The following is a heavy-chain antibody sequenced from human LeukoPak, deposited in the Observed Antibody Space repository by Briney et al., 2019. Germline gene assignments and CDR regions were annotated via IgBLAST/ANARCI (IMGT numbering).Heavy chain of an antibody. Sequence: SSETLSLTCTVSGGSISSSSYYWGWIRQPPGKGLEWIGSIYYSGSTYYNPSLKSRVTISVDTSKNQFSLKLSSVTAADTAVYYCARLWSGWYPDYWGQGTLVTVSS. J-gene: IGHJ4*02. CDR3: ARLWSGWYPDY. CDR2: IYYSGST. CDR1: GGSISSSSYY. D-gene: IGHD6-19*01. V-gene: IGHV4-39*01.